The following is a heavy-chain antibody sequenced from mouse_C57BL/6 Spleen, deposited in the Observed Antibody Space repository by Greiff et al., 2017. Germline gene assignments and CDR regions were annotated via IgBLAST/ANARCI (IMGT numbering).Heavy chain of an antibody. CDR3: ARSMDY. Sequence: QVQLQQSGAELVRPGTSVTVSCKASGYAFTNYLIEWVKQRPGQGLEWIGVINPGSGGTNYNEKFKGKATLTADKSSSTAYMQLSSLTSEDSAVYFCARSMDYWGQGTSVTVSS. J-gene: IGHJ4*01. V-gene: IGHV1-54*01. CDR2: INPGSGGT. CDR1: GYAFTNYL.